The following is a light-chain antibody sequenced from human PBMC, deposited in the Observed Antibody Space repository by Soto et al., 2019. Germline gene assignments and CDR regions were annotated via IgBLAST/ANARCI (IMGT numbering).Light chain of an antibody. CDR2: EVT. V-gene: IGLV2-14*01. Sequence: QSVLTQPPSASGTPGQRVTISCSGSSANIGSNVVNWFQQHPGKVPKLIIYEVTSRPSGVSIRFSGSKSGNTASLTISGLQPVDEADYYCSSYTTSSTRVFGTGTKVTVL. J-gene: IGLJ1*01. CDR3: SSYTTSSTRV. CDR1: SANIGSNV.